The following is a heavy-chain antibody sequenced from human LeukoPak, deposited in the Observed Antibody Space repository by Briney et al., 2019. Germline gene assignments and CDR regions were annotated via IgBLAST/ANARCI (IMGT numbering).Heavy chain of an antibody. J-gene: IGHJ4*02. CDR1: GGSISSYY. V-gene: IGHV4-4*07. D-gene: IGHD3-22*01. CDR2: IYTSGST. Sequence: SETLSLTCTVSGGSISSYYWSWIRQPAGKGLEWIGRIYTSGSTNYNPSLKSRVTMSADTPKNQFSLKLTSVTAEDTAMYYCARDDGSGYYRFDQWGQGTLVTVSS. CDR3: ARDDGSGYYRFDQ.